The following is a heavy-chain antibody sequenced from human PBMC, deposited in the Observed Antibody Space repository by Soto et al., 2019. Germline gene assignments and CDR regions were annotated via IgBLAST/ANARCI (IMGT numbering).Heavy chain of an antibody. J-gene: IGHJ6*03. CDR1: GYTFTSYD. Sequence: GASVKVSCKASGYTFTSYDINWVRQATGQGLKWMGWMNPNSGNTGYAQKFQGRVTMTRNTSISTAYMELSSLRSEDTAVYYCARGRRVRGVIRPYYYYYMDVWGKGTTVTVSS. CDR3: ARGRRVRGVIRPYYYYYMDV. CDR2: MNPNSGNT. D-gene: IGHD3-10*01. V-gene: IGHV1-8*01.